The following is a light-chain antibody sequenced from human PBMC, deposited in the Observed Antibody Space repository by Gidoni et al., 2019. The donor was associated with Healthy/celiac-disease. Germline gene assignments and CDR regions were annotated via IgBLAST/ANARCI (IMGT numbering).Light chain of an antibody. Sequence: QSVLTPPPSASGTPGQRVTISCSGSSSNIGSNYVYWYQQLPGTAPKLLIYRNNPRPSGVPDRFSGSKSGTSASLAISGLRSEDEADYYCAAWDDSLSGLVVFGGGTKLTVL. CDR3: AAWDDSLSGLVV. CDR1: SSNIGSNY. V-gene: IGLV1-47*01. CDR2: RNN. J-gene: IGLJ2*01.